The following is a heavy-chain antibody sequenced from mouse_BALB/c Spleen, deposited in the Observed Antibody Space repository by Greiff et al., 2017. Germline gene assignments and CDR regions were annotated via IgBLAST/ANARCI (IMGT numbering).Heavy chain of an antibody. Sequence: EVQLQESGGGLVQPGGSRKLSCAASGFTFSSFGMHWVRQAPEKGLEWVAYISSGSSTIYYADTVKGRFTISRDNPKNTLFLQMTSLRSEDTAMYYCARDVYFDYWGQGTTLTVSS. J-gene: IGHJ2*01. CDR2: ISSGSSTI. CDR1: GFTFSSFG. CDR3: ARDVYFDY. V-gene: IGHV5-17*02.